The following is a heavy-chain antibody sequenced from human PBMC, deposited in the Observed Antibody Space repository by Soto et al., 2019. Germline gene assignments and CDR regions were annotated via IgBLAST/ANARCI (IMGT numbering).Heavy chain of an antibody. CDR3: ARGIVVVPTAIGYYGMDV. Sequence: LSLTCTVSGGSISRGEYYWSWIRQPPGKGLEWIGYIYYSGSTYYNPSLKSRVTISVDTSKNQFSLKLSSVTAADTAVYYCARGIVVVPTAIGYYGMDVWGQGTTVTVSS. V-gene: IGHV4-30-4*01. CDR1: GGSISRGEYY. D-gene: IGHD2-2*02. CDR2: IYYSGST. J-gene: IGHJ6*02.